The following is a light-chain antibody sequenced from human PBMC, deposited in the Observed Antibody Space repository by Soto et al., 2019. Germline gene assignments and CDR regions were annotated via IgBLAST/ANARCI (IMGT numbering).Light chain of an antibody. Sequence: DIQMPPSPSTLSASVGDRVDITCRASQSISSWLAWYQQKPGKAPKLLIYDASSLESGVPSRFSGSGSGTEFTLTISSLQPDDFATYYCQQHYIHWTFGQGTKVDIK. J-gene: IGKJ1*01. CDR1: QSISSW. CDR3: QQHYIHWT. V-gene: IGKV1-5*01. CDR2: DAS.